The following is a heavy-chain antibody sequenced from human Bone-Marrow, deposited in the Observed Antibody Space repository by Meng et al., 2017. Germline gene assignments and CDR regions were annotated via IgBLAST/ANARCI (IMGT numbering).Heavy chain of an antibody. CDR1: GGSSSVYY. CDR2: INHSWST. J-gene: IGHJ4*02. Sequence: LQRWGAGLLRPSGTLAPTRVVSGGSSSVYYCTVSRQPPGQGLECIGEINHSWSTTYNPSLESRATISVDTSQNNLSLKLSSVTAADSAVYYCARGPTTMAHDFDYWGQGTLVTSPQ. CDR3: ARGPTTMAHDFDY. D-gene: IGHD4-11*01. V-gene: IGHV4-34*01.